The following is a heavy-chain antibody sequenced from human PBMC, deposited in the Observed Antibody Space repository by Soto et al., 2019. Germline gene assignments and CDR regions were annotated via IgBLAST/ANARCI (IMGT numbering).Heavy chain of an antibody. CDR3: ATQEVGGSYVYTFDP. V-gene: IGHV4-39*01. D-gene: IGHD1-26*01. CDR1: GGSITSSSYY. Sequence: PSETLSLTCTVSGGSITSSSYYWGWIRQPPGKGLEWIGSIYYSGSTYYNPSLKSRVTISVDTSKNQLSLKLGSVTAADTAVYYCATQEVGGSYVYTFDPWGQGTLVTVSS. J-gene: IGHJ5*02. CDR2: IYYSGST.